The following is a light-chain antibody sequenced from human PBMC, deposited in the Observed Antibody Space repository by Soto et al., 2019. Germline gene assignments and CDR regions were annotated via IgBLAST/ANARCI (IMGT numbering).Light chain of an antibody. CDR3: SSSAGSNYV. CDR1: SSDVGGYNY. V-gene: IGLV2-8*01. Sequence: QSALTQPPSASGSPGQSVTISCTGTSSDVGGYNYVSWYQQNPGKAPKLMIYEVSKRPSGVPDRFSGSKSGNTASLTVSGLQAEDEADYYCSSSAGSNYVFGTGTKVTVL. CDR2: EVS. J-gene: IGLJ1*01.